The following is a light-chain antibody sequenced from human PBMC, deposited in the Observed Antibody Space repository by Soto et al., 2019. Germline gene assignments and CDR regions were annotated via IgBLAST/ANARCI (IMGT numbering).Light chain of an antibody. Sequence: EIVLTQSPGTLSLSPGERATLSCRASQSVRSSFLAWYQQKPGQAPRLLIYGASRGATGIPERYSGSGSGTDFSLTISRLEPEDFALYYCQQYGNSPYTFGQGTKLEIK. J-gene: IGKJ2*01. CDR2: GAS. V-gene: IGKV3-20*01. CDR1: QSVRSSF. CDR3: QQYGNSPYT.